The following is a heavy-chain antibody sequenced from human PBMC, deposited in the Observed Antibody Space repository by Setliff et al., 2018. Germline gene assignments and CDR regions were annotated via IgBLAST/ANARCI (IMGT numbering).Heavy chain of an antibody. CDR1: GYAFTNYA. V-gene: IGHV7-4-1*02. CDR3: ARGSRFGTIVYKGDYYMDV. D-gene: IGHD3-10*01. J-gene: IGHJ6*03. Sequence: GASVKVSCKASGYAFTNYAMTWMRQAPGQGLEYMGWINTNTGNPIYAQGFTGRFVFSLDTSVGTAYLQISSLKSEDTAVYYCARGSRFGTIVYKGDYYMDVWGKGTTVTVSS. CDR2: INTNTGNP.